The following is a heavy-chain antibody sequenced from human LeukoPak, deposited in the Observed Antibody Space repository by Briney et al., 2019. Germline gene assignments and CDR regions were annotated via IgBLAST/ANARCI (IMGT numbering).Heavy chain of an antibody. CDR2: ISHDGSNK. D-gene: IGHD3-16*01. Sequence: GGSLRLSCAASGFTFSSYGMHWVRQAPGKGLEWVAVISHDGSNKYYADSVKGRFTISRDNSKNTLYLQMKSLRAEDTAVYYCAKDLGESYYYGMDVWGQGTTVTVSS. CDR1: GFTFSSYG. CDR3: AKDLGESYYYGMDV. J-gene: IGHJ6*02. V-gene: IGHV3-30*18.